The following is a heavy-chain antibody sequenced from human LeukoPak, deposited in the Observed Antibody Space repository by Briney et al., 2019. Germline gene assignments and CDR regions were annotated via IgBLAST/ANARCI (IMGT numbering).Heavy chain of an antibody. CDR1: GCTFSSYA. D-gene: IGHD3-22*01. J-gene: IGHJ4*02. CDR3: ARRYYYDRLPLDY. Sequence: GSLILSCSAAGCTFSSYAMSWFRRAPGRGLEWVSAISGSGGSTYYADSVKGRFTISRYNSKNTLYLQMNSLRADDTAVYYCARRYYYDRLPLDYWGQGTLVTVSS. V-gene: IGHV3-23*01. CDR2: ISGSGGST.